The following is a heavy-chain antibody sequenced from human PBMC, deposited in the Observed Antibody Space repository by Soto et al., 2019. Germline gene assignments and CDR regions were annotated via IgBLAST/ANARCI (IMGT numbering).Heavy chain of an antibody. CDR1: GFTFNTFA. D-gene: IGHD4-17*01. V-gene: IGHV3-23*01. CDR2: ISRRAETT. J-gene: IGHJ4*02. Sequence: GGSLRLSCAASGFTFNTFAMSWARQSPGGGLEWVSAISRRAETTYYTGSVRGRVTISRDNSTNTLYLQMNSLPAEDTALYYCVKGEHLTTTVTTPFDYWGQGTLVTVSS. CDR3: VKGEHLTTTVTTPFDY.